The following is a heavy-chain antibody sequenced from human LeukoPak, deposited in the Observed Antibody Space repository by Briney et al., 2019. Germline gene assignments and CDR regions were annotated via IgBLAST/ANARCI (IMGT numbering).Heavy chain of an antibody. Sequence: ASVKVSCKASGYTFTSYDINWVRQATGQGLEWMGWMNPNSGNTGYAQKFQGRVTMTRNTSISTAYMEMSSLRSEDTAVYYCAKIVGFRYDYKTRPPKYYYYYMDVWGKGTTVTVSS. CDR2: MNPNSGNT. J-gene: IGHJ6*03. V-gene: IGHV1-8*01. CDR1: GYTFTSYD. CDR3: AKIVGFRYDYKTRPPKYYYYYMDV. D-gene: IGHD3-16*01.